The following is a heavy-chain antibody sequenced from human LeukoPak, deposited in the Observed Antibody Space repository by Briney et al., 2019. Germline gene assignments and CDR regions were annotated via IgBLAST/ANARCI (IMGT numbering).Heavy chain of an antibody. Sequence: QTGGSLRLSCAASGFTFSSYAMSWVRQAPGKGLEWVSAISGSGGSTYYADSVKGRFTISRDNSKNTLYLQMNSLRAEDTAVYYCAKDGYDSSGYSGYFDYWGQGTLVTVSS. J-gene: IGHJ4*02. V-gene: IGHV3-23*01. D-gene: IGHD3-22*01. CDR1: GFTFSSYA. CDR3: AKDGYDSSGYSGYFDY. CDR2: ISGSGGST.